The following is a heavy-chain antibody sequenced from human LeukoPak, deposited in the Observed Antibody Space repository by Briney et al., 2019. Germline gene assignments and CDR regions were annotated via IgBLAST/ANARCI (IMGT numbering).Heavy chain of an antibody. D-gene: IGHD3-22*01. Sequence: AGGSLRLSCAASGFTFSSYEMNWVRQAPGKGLEWVSYISSSGSTIYYADSVKGRFTISRDNAKNSLYLQMNSLRAEDTAVYYCARVPSYYYDSSGYYVDWGQGTLVTVSS. CDR1: GFTFSSYE. CDR2: ISSSGSTI. V-gene: IGHV3-48*03. CDR3: ARVPSYYYDSSGYYVD. J-gene: IGHJ4*02.